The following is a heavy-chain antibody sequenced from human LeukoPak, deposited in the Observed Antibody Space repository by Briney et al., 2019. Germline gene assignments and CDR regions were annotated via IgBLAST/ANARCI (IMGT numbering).Heavy chain of an antibody. CDR3: ATGIFRYFVLNP. CDR1: GYTLTDLC. Sequence: ASVKVSCKVSGYTLTDLCMHWVRQAPGKGLEWMGGFGPEDGDTIYAQKFQGRVTMTADTSTDTAYMELRSLRPEDPAVYYVATGIFRYFVLNPWGHGPLLPVSS. D-gene: IGHD3-16*02. V-gene: IGHV1-24*01. CDR2: FGPEDGDT. J-gene: IGHJ5*02.